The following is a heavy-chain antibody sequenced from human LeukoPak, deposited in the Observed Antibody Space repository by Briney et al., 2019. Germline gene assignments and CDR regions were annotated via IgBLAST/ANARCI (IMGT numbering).Heavy chain of an antibody. CDR2: IYYSGST. J-gene: IGHJ4*02. D-gene: IGHD3-10*01. CDR3: ASTGFGEFPTFDY. V-gene: IGHV4-59*01. CDR1: GGSISSYY. Sequence: SETLSLTCTVSGGSISSYYWSWIRQPPGKGLEWIGYIYYSGSTNYNPSLKSRVTISVETSKNQFSLKLSSVTAADTAVYYCASTGFGEFPTFDYWGQGTLVTVSS.